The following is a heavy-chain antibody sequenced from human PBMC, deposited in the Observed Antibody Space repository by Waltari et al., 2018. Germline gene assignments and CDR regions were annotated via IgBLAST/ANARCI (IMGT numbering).Heavy chain of an antibody. Sequence: QVQLVQSGAEVKKPGASVKVSCKASGYTFTSYAMHWVRKAPGQRLEWMGWINAGNGNTKYSQKFQGRVTITRDTSASTAYMELSSLRSEDTAVYYCARDKAVTMVQGVMVYWGQGTLVTVSS. CDR1: GYTFTSYA. CDR2: INAGNGNT. D-gene: IGHD3-10*01. J-gene: IGHJ4*02. V-gene: IGHV1-3*01. CDR3: ARDKAVTMVQGVMVY.